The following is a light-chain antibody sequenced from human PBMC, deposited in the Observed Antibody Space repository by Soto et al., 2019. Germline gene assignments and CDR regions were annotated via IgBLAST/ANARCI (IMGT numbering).Light chain of an antibody. J-gene: IGLJ3*02. Sequence: QLVLTQSPSASASLGASVKLTCTLSSGHSSYAIAWHQQQPEKGPRYLMKLNSDGSHSKGDGIPDRFSGSSSGAERYLTISSLQSKDEADYYCQTWGTGIHWVFGGGTKVTVL. CDR3: QTWGTGIHWV. V-gene: IGLV4-69*01. CDR2: LNSDGSH. CDR1: SGHSSYA.